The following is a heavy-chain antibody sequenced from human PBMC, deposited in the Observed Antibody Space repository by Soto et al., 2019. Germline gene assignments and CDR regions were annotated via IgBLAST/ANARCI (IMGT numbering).Heavy chain of an antibody. CDR3: ARHYYGSGSPPYGMDV. CDR2: IIPIFGTA. V-gene: IGHV1-69*13. CDR1: GGTFSSYA. D-gene: IGHD3-10*01. J-gene: IGHJ6*02. Sequence: SVKVSCKASGGTFSSYAISWVRQAPGQGLEWMGGIIPIFGTANYAQKFQGRVTITADESTSTAYMELSSLRSEDTAVYYCARHYYGSGSPPYGMDVWGQGTTVTVSS.